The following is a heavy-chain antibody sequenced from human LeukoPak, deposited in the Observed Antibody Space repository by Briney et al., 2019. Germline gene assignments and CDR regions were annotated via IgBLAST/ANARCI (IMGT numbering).Heavy chain of an antibody. Sequence: APVKVSCKASGYTFTGYYIHWVRQAPGQGLEWMAWINPNSGGANYAQKFQGRVTMTRDTSISTAYMELSRLRSDDTAVYYCARALSSGWYDPQDYWGQGTLVTVSS. CDR3: ARALSSGWYDPQDY. CDR2: INPNSGGA. J-gene: IGHJ4*02. V-gene: IGHV1-2*02. CDR1: GYTFTGYY. D-gene: IGHD6-19*01.